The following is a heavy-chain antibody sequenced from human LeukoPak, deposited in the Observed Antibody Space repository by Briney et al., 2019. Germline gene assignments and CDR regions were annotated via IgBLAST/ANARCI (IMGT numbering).Heavy chain of an antibody. D-gene: IGHD6-13*01. CDR1: GGSIGSGSYY. CDR2: IYTSGST. Sequence: PSETLSLTCTVSGGSIGSGSYYWSWIRQPAGKGLEWIGRIYTSGSTNYNPSLKSRVTISVDTSKNQFSLKLSSVTAADTAVYYCARDRAGNYFDYWGQGTLVTVSS. V-gene: IGHV4-61*02. J-gene: IGHJ4*02. CDR3: ARDRAGNYFDY.